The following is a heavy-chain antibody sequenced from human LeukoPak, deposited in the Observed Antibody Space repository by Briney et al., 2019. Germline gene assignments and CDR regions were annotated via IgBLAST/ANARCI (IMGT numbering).Heavy chain of an antibody. D-gene: IGHD5-18*01. CDR3: ARGGVDTE. CDR2: IKEDGSEK. CDR1: GFTFSTYA. J-gene: IGHJ3*01. Sequence: GGSLRLSCAASGFTFSTYAMHWVRQAPGKGLEWVANIKEDGSEKNYVDSVKGRFTISRDNAKNSLYLQMNTLRAEDTAVYYCARGGVDTEWGPGTMVTVSS. V-gene: IGHV3-7*01.